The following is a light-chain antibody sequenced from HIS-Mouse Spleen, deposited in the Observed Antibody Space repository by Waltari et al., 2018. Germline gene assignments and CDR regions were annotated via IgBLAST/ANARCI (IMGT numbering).Light chain of an antibody. CDR2: DVS. V-gene: IGLV2-14*03. J-gene: IGLJ3*02. CDR3: SSYTSSSTRV. Sequence: QSALPQPASVSGSPGQSLPISCTGTSSDVGGYHYVSWYQQHPGKAPKLMIYDVSNRPSGVSNRFSGSKSGNTASLTISGLQAEDEADYYCSSYTSSSTRVFGGGTKLTVL. CDR1: SSDVGGYHY.